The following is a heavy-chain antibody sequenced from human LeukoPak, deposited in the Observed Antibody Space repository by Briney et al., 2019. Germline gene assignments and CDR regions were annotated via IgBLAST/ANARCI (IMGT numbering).Heavy chain of an antibody. J-gene: IGHJ6*03. D-gene: IGHD3-3*01. CDR1: GFTFSYYN. Sequence: PGGSLRLSFAASGFTFSYYNMNWVRQAPGKGLEWVSSISSSSSYIYYTDSVKGRFTIFRDNAKNSLFLQMNSLRAEDTAVYYCARDRGYYDFWSGYFYYYYMDVWGKGTTVTVSS. CDR3: ARDRGYYDFWSGYFYYYYMDV. CDR2: ISSSSSYI. V-gene: IGHV3-21*01.